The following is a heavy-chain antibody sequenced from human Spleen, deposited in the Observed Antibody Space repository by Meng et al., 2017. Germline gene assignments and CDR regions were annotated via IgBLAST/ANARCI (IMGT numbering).Heavy chain of an antibody. V-gene: IGHV3-74*01. J-gene: IGHJ5*02. CDR2: INTDGSTT. D-gene: IGHD3-22*01. CDR1: GFTFSSYA. CDR3: ARAGGRYYDSSGINWFDP. Sequence: GGSLRLSCAASGFTFSSYAMSWVRQAPGKGLVWVSRINTDGSTTTYADSVKGRFTISRDNAKNSLYLQMNSLRAEDTAVYYCARAGGRYYDSSGINWFDPWGQGTLVTVSS.